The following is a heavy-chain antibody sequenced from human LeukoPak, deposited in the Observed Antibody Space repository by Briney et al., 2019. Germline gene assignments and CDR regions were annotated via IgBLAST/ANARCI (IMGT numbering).Heavy chain of an antibody. Sequence: ASVKVSCKASGGTFSSYAISWVRQAPGQGLEWMGGIIPIFGTANYAQKFQGRVTITTDESTSTAYMELSSLRSEDTAVYYCARVPPPVYQQLPSLDYWGQGTLVTVSS. CDR2: IIPIFGTA. V-gene: IGHV1-69*05. D-gene: IGHD6-13*01. CDR3: ARVPPPVYQQLPSLDY. J-gene: IGHJ4*02. CDR1: GGTFSSYA.